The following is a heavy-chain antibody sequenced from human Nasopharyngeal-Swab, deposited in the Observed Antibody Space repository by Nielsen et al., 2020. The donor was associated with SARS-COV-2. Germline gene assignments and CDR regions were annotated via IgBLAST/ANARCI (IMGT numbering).Heavy chain of an antibody. J-gene: IGHJ6*02. V-gene: IGHV1-18*01. Sequence: ASVQVSCKASGYTFTSYGIIWWLHAAAQGLEWRGWISAYNGNTNYAQKLQGRVTMTTDTSTSTAYMELRSLRSDDTAVYYCASDEDCSSTSCSPYYYYGMDVWGQGTTVTVSS. CDR3: ASDEDCSSTSCSPYYYYGMDV. CDR1: GYTFTSYG. D-gene: IGHD2-2*01. CDR2: ISAYNGNT.